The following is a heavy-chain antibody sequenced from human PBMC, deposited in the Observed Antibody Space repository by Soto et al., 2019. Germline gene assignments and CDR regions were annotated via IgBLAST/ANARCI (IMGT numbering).Heavy chain of an antibody. J-gene: IGHJ4*02. CDR2: VSRSGNST. V-gene: IGHV3-23*01. D-gene: IGHD3-9*01. Sequence: EVQVLESGGGLAQPGRSLRLSCAVSGLSFSSYAMTWVRQSPGKGLEWVSSVSRSGNSTYSADSVRGRFTISRDNSKNTLNLQMNSLRAEDTAVYYCAKDAKILDWLPTSYYFAFWGQGTLVTVSS. CDR3: AKDAKILDWLPTSYYFAF. CDR1: GLSFSSYA.